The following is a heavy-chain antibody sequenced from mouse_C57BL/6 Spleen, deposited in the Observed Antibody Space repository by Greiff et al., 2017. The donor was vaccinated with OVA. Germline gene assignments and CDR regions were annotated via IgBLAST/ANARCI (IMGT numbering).Heavy chain of an antibody. V-gene: IGHV3-1*01. J-gene: IGHJ4*01. Sequence: DVKLVESGPGMVKPSQSLSLTCTVTGYSIPSGYDWHWIRHFPGTQLECMGYISYLGSTTYNPSLKSRISFTHDTSKNHFFLNVNSVTTEDTATYYCARGYYDYAMDYWGQGTSGTGSS. CDR3: ARGYYDYAMDY. D-gene: IGHD1-1*01. CDR1: GYSIPSGYD. CDR2: ISYLGST.